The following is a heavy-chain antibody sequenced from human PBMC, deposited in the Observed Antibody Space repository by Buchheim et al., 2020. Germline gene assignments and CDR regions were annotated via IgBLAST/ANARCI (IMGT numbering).Heavy chain of an antibody. V-gene: IGHV3-21*01. J-gene: IGHJ4*02. CDR1: GFTFSSYS. Sequence: EVQLVESGGGLVKPGGSLRLSCAASGFTFSSYSMTWVRQAPGKGLEWVSSIISSSSYISYADSVKGRFTISRNNAKHSLSLQMNSLRAEDTAVYYCARVPSYGYPKANDYWGQGTL. CDR2: IISSSSYI. CDR3: ARVPSYGYPKANDY. D-gene: IGHD5-18*01.